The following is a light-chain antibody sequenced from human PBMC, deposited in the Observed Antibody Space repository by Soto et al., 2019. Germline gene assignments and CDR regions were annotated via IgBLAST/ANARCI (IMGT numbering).Light chain of an antibody. V-gene: IGLV4-69*01. CDR2: VNSDGSH. CDR3: QTWGRGVVV. CDR1: SGHSSDA. J-gene: IGLJ3*02. Sequence: QLVLTQSPSASASLGASVKLTCTLSSGHSSDAIAWHQQQPEKGPRYLMKVNSDGSHNKGDGISDRFSGSSSGAERYLTISSLQSEDEADYYCQTWGRGVVVFGGGTKLTVL.